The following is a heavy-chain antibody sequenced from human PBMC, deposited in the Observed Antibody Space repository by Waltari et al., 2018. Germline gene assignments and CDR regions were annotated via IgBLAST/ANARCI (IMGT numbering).Heavy chain of an antibody. V-gene: IGHV4-38-2*02. J-gene: IGHJ4*02. CDR3: ARDGNSGYDY. CDR1: GYSISSGYY. Sequence: QVQLQESGPGLVQPSETLSLTCAVSGYSISSGYYWGWSRQPPGKGLEWIGSIYHSGSTYYNPSLKSRVTISVDTSKNQFSLKLSSVTAADTAVYYCARDGNSGYDYWGQGTLVTVSS. CDR2: IYHSGST. D-gene: IGHD5-12*01.